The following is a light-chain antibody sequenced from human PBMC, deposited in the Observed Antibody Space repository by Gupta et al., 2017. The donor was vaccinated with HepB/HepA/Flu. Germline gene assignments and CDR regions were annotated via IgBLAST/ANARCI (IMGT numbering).Light chain of an antibody. CDR2: DTS. CDR3: QEYKSRPGNT. V-gene: IGKV3-15*01. Sequence: EIVMTQSPATLSVSPGERATLSCRASQSVSNNLAWYQQKPGQSPRLVIYDTSTRATGIPARFSGSGSGTEFTLPISSLQSEDFAVYYCQEYKSRPGNTFGQGTNLEIK. J-gene: IGKJ2*01. CDR1: QSVSNN.